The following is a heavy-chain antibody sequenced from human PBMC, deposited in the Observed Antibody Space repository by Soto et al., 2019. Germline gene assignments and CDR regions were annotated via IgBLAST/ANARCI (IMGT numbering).Heavy chain of an antibody. CDR3: ARHGLTAYMVYYFDF. J-gene: IGHJ4*02. Sequence: PXETLSLTCAVYGGSFSGYYWTWIRQPPGTGLEWIGEINHSGSTNYNPSLKSRITISVDTSENQFSLTLTSVTAADTAVYYCARHGLTAYMVYYFDFWGQGTLVTVS. V-gene: IGHV4-34*01. CDR2: INHSGST. D-gene: IGHD3-16*01. CDR1: GGSFSGYY.